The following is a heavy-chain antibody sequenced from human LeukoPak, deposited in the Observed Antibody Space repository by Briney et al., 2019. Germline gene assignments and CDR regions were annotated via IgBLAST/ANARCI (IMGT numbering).Heavy chain of an antibody. V-gene: IGHV3-7*01. Sequence: GGSLRLSCAASGFTFSSYWMSWVRQAPGKGLEWVANIKQDGSEKYYVDSVKGRFTISRDNAKNSLYLQMNSLRAEDTAVYYCASAYYYGSGSSDYWGQGTLVTVSS. CDR1: GFTFSSYW. J-gene: IGHJ4*02. D-gene: IGHD3-10*01. CDR3: ASAYYYGSGSSDY. CDR2: IKQDGSEK.